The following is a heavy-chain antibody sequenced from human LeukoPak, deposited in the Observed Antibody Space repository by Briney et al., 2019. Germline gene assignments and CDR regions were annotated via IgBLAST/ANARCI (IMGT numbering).Heavy chain of an antibody. Sequence: QAGGSLRLSCAASGFTFSSYSMNWVRQAPGKGLEWVSYISSSSSTIYYADSVKGRFTISRDNAKNSLYLQINSLRADDTAVYYCAKKTGRGYSSSWYEPFDSWGQGTLVTVSS. CDR2: ISSSSSTI. CDR1: GFTFSSYS. V-gene: IGHV3-48*01. J-gene: IGHJ4*02. CDR3: AKKTGRGYSSSWYEPFDS. D-gene: IGHD6-13*01.